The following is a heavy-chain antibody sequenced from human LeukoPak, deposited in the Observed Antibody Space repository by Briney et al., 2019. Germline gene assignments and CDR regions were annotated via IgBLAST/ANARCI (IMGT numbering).Heavy chain of an antibody. Sequence: PGGSLRLSCAASGFTFTSYAMSWVRQAPGKGLEWVSGISGSGGSTYYADSVRGRFTISRDNSKNTLYLQMNSLRAEDTAVYYCARDSRFLEDRWFDPWGQGTLVTVSS. V-gene: IGHV3-23*01. J-gene: IGHJ5*02. CDR1: GFTFTSYA. D-gene: IGHD3-3*01. CDR3: ARDSRFLEDRWFDP. CDR2: ISGSGGST.